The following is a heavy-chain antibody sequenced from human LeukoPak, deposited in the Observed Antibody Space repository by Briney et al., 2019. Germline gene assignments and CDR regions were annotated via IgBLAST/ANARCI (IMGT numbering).Heavy chain of an antibody. CDR2: ISGGGSPI. Sequence: GGSLRLSCAASGFTFSIYSMKWVRQAPGKGLEWVSYISGGGSPISYADSVKGRFTISRDNAKNSLYLQLNSLRDEDTAMYYCARDSVWAFDIWGQGTMVTVSS. CDR1: GFTFSIYS. D-gene: IGHD3-16*01. J-gene: IGHJ3*02. V-gene: IGHV3-48*02. CDR3: ARDSVWAFDI.